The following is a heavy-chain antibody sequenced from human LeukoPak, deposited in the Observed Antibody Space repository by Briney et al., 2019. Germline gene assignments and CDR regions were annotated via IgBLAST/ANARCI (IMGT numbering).Heavy chain of an antibody. Sequence: SETLSLTCTVSGGSISSSSYYWGWIRQPPGKGLEWIGSIYYSGSTNYNPSLKSRVTISVDTSKNQFFLKLSSVTAADTAVYYCARLVGSSSYYFDYWGQGTPVTVSS. CDR2: IYYSGST. V-gene: IGHV4-39*07. CDR3: ARLVGSSSYYFDY. D-gene: IGHD6-13*01. CDR1: GGSISSSSYY. J-gene: IGHJ4*02.